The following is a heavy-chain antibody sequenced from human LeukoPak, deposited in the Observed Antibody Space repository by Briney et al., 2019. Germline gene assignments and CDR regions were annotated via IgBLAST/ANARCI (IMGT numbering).Heavy chain of an antibody. J-gene: IGHJ4*02. Sequence: ASVRVSCKASGYTFSNYGISWVRRAPGQGLEWMGWISAYNGNTNYAQKLQGRVTMTTDTSTSTAYMELRSLRSDDTAVYYCARVAGSSDIFDYWGQGTLVTVSS. CDR1: GYTFSNYG. CDR3: ARVAGSSDIFDY. V-gene: IGHV1-18*01. D-gene: IGHD6-19*01. CDR2: ISAYNGNT.